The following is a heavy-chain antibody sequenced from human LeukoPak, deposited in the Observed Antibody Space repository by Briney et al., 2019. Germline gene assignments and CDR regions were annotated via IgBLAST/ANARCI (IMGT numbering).Heavy chain of an antibody. D-gene: IGHD3-22*01. CDR1: GYTFTGYY. Sequence: ASVKVSCKASGYTFTGYYMHWVRQAPGQGLEWMGWINPNSGGTNYAQKFQGRVTMTRDTSISTAYMELSRLRSDDTAVYYCARAALGYYSFDYWGQGTLVTVSS. CDR3: ARAALGYYSFDY. J-gene: IGHJ4*02. CDR2: INPNSGGT. V-gene: IGHV1-2*02.